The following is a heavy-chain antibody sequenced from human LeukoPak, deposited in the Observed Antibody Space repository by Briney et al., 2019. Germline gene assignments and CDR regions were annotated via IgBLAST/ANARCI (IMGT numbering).Heavy chain of an antibody. CDR3: ARGGCGDSAAPFDD. Sequence: ASVKVSCKTSGYTFTSCYMHWVRQAPGQGLEWMGMINPSAGSTRYAQKFQGRVTMTTDTFTGTVYMELSSLRSEDTAVYYCARGGCGDSAAPFDDWGQGTLVPVSS. J-gene: IGHJ4*02. V-gene: IGHV1-46*01. CDR2: INPSAGST. D-gene: IGHD2-21*02. CDR1: GYTFTSCY.